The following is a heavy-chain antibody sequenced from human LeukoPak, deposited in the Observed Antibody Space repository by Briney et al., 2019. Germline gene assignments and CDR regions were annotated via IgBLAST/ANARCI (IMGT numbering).Heavy chain of an antibody. V-gene: IGHV3-21*01. D-gene: IGHD3-10*01. CDR1: GFTFSSYW. J-gene: IGHJ4*02. CDR3: ARASTYYYGSGEDFDY. Sequence: GGSLRLSCAASGFTFSSYWMSWVRQAPGKGLEWVSSISSSSSYIYYADSVKGRFTISRDNAKNSLYLQMNSLRAEDTAVYYCARASTYYYGSGEDFDYWGQGTLVTVSS. CDR2: ISSSSSYI.